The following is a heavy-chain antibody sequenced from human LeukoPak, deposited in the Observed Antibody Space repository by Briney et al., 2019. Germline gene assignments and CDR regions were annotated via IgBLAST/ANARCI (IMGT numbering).Heavy chain of an antibody. CDR2: INPSGGST. J-gene: IGHJ4*02. D-gene: IGHD1-1*01. CDR3: TTFDY. V-gene: IGHV1-46*01. CDR1: GYTFTNYY. Sequence: ASVKVSCKASGYTFTNYYMHWVRQAPGQGLEWMGIINPSGGSTNYAQKFQGRVTMTRDMSMSKVYMELSSLRSEDTAVFYCTTFDYWGQGTLVTVSS.